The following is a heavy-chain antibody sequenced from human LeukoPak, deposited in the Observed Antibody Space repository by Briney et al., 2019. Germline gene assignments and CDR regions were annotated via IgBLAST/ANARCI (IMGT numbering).Heavy chain of an antibody. D-gene: IGHD3-22*01. Sequence: ASVKVSCKASGCTFTGYYMHWVRQAPGQGLEWMGWINPNSGGTNYAQKFQGRVTMTRDTSISTAYMELSRLRSDDTAVYYCARGYYDSSGYYYDYFDYWGQGTLVTVSS. V-gene: IGHV1-2*02. CDR3: ARGYYDSSGYYYDYFDY. CDR2: INPNSGGT. CDR1: GCTFTGYY. J-gene: IGHJ4*02.